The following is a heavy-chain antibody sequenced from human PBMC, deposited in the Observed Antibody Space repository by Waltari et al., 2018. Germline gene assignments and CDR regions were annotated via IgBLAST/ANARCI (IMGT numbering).Heavy chain of an antibody. Sequence: QVQLQESGPGLVKPSETLSLTCAVSGYSISSGYYWGWIRQPPGKGLEWIGSIYHSGSTHHNPSLKSRVTISVDTSKNQFSLKLSSVTAADTAVYYCARNGGNSGGDAFDIWGQGTMVTVSS. CDR2: IYHSGST. D-gene: IGHD2-21*02. CDR1: GYSISSGYY. J-gene: IGHJ3*02. CDR3: ARNGGNSGGDAFDI. V-gene: IGHV4-38-2*01.